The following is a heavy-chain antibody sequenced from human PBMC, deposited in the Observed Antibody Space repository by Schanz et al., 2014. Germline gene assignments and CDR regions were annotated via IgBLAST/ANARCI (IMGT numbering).Heavy chain of an antibody. CDR1: GYTFTGYY. J-gene: IGHJ6*02. D-gene: IGHD3-3*02. V-gene: IGHV1-2*06. Sequence: QVQLVQSGAEVKKPGASVKVSCQASGYTFTGYYMHWVRQAPGQGLEWMGQINPNSGATIYAQKFQGRVTMTWDRSISTANMELSRLRSDDTAVYYCARENKDYDSILNKFFHYGLDLWGQGTTVTVSS. CDR3: ARENKDYDSILNKFFHYGLDL. CDR2: INPNSGAT.